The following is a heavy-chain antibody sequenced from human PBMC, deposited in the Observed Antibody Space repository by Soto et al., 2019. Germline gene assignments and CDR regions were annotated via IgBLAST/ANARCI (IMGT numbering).Heavy chain of an antibody. CDR1: GGAFTNYS. CDR3: ASWSDWNPLYYNCLDV. D-gene: IGHD1-1*01. Sequence: QVHLLQSGAEVKKPGSSLKVSCKVSGGAFTNYSLNWVRHSTGQGLEWLGGIIPLHNTSNYSLKFVGRLSVTADISSSTVYMHLSGLTSGDTATYYCASWSDWNPLYYNCLDVWGQGTTVTVSS. V-gene: IGHV1-69*06. J-gene: IGHJ6*02. CDR2: IIPLHNTS.